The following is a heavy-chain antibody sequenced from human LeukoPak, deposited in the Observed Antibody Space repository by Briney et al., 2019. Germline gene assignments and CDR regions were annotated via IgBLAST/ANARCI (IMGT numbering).Heavy chain of an antibody. CDR3: ARRRGYYFDY. V-gene: IGHV3-33*01. CDR2: IWYDGSNK. J-gene: IGHJ4*02. Sequence: QPGRSLRLSCAASGFSFSSDGMHWVRQAPGKGLEWVAVIWYDGSNKYYGDSVKGRFTISRDNSKNTLYLQMNSLRAEDTAVYYCARRRGYYFDYWGQGTLVTVSS. CDR1: GFSFSSDG.